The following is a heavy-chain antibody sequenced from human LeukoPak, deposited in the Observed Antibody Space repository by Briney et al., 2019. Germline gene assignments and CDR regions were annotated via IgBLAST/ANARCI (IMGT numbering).Heavy chain of an antibody. V-gene: IGHV4-59*12. D-gene: IGHD1-26*01. CDR3: ARAWEVFNFFDG. J-gene: IGHJ3*01. CDR2: IYYSGST. CDR1: GGSISSYY. Sequence: KPSETLSLTCTVSGGSISSYYWSWIRQPPRKGLEWIGYIYYSGSTKYNPSLKSRVTISVDTSKSQFSLTLTSVTAADTALYYCARAWEVFNFFDGWGQGTMVTVS.